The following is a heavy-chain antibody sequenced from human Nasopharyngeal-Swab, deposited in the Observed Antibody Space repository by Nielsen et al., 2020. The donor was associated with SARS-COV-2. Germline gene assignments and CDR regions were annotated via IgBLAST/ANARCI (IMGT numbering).Heavy chain of an antibody. Sequence: GESLKISCAASGFTFSSYGMHWVRQAPGKGLEWVAVISYDGSNKYYADSVKGRFTISRDNSKNTLYLQMNSLRAEDTAVYYCASHSSPQYYYYGMDVWGQGTTVTVSS. D-gene: IGHD6-13*01. CDR2: ISYDGSNK. CDR3: ASHSSPQYYYYGMDV. CDR1: GFTFSSYG. V-gene: IGHV3-30*03. J-gene: IGHJ6*02.